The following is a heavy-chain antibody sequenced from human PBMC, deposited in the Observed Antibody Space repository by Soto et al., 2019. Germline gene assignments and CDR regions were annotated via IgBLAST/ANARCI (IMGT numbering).Heavy chain of an antibody. V-gene: IGHV3-30*03. CDR1: GFTFSSYG. CDR2: ISYDGSNK. CDR3: ARNRIAAGPYDAFDI. D-gene: IGHD6-13*01. Sequence: GGSLRLSCAASGFTFSSYGMHWVRQAPGKGLEWVAVISYDGSNKYYADSVKGRFTISRDNSKNTLYLQMNSLRAEDTAVYYCARNRIAAGPYDAFDIWGQGTMVTVSS. J-gene: IGHJ3*02.